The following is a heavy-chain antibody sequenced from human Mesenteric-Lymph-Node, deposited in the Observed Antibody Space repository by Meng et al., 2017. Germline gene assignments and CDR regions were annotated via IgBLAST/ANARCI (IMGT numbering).Heavy chain of an antibody. CDR2: IWYDGSNK. CDR1: GFTFSSYG. V-gene: IGHV3-33*03. CDR3: VKGYAMDV. D-gene: IGHD2-8*01. Sequence: LSLTCAASGFTFSSYGMHWVRQAPGKGLEWVAVIWYDGSNKYYADSVKGRFTISRDNAKNTVALQMDSLRGEDTAVYYCVKGYAMDVWGQGTTVTVSS. J-gene: IGHJ6*02.